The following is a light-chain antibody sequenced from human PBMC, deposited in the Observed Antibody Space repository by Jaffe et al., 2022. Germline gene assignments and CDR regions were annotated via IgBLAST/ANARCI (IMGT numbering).Light chain of an antibody. CDR2: DAS. J-gene: IGKJ4*01. Sequence: EITMTQSPATLSVSPGERATLSCRASQSVSNKLAWYQQKPGQAPRLLIYDASTRATGFPSRFRGSGSGTEFTLTISSLQSEDFAVYYCQQYNNWPPLTFGGGTKVEIK. CDR3: QQYNNWPPLT. CDR1: QSVSNK. V-gene: IGKV3-15*01.